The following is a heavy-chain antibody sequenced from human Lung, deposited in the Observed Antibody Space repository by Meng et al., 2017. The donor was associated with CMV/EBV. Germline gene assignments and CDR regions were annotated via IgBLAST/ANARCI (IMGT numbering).Heavy chain of an antibody. D-gene: IGHD6-6*01. CDR1: GFTFSSYS. CDR2: ISSSSYI. J-gene: IGHJ4*02. V-gene: IGHV3-21*01. CDR3: ARGRQLDNY. Sequence: LGLSCAGSGFTFSSYSMNWVRQAPGKGLEWVSSISSSSYIYYADSVKGRFTIYRDNAKNSLYLQMNSLRAEDTAVYYCARGRQLDNYWGQGTLVTVSS.